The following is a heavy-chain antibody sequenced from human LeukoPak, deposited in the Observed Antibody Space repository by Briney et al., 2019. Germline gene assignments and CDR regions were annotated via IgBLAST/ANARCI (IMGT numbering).Heavy chain of an antibody. CDR2: LKEDGSEK. J-gene: IGHJ6*04. D-gene: IGHD3-16*01. Sequence: PGGSLRLSCAASGGTFSSHWRTWVRQAPGKGLEWVANLKEDGSEKYYVDSVKGRFTISRDNAKNSLYLQMNSLRVDDTAVYYCSTSPSWGVWGKGTTVTVSS. V-gene: IGHV3-7*03. CDR3: STSPSWGV. CDR1: GGTFSSHW.